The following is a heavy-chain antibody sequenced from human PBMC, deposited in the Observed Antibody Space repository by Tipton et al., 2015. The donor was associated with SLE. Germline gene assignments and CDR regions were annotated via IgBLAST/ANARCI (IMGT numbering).Heavy chain of an antibody. V-gene: IGHV4-34*01. D-gene: IGHD6-13*01. CDR2: INHSGST. J-gene: IGHJ6*03. CDR3: ARVGSSWYNYYYYMDV. CDR1: GGSISSYY. Sequence: TLSLTCTVSGGSISSYYWSWIRQPPGKGLEWIGEINHSGSTNYNPSLKSRVTISVDTSKNQFSLKLSSVTAADTAVYYCARVGSSWYNYYYYMDVWGKGTTVTVSS.